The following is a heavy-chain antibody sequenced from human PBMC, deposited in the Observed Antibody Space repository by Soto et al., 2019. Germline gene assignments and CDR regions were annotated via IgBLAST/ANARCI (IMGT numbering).Heavy chain of an antibody. CDR3: TTNHDYRIYYYSSGMDV. J-gene: IGHJ6*02. D-gene: IGHD4-4*01. CDR1: GFTFSNAW. Sequence: EVQLVESGGGLVKPGGSLRLSCAASGFTFSNAWMNWVRQAPGKGLEWVGRIKSKTDGGTTDYAAPVKGRFTISRDDSTNTLYLQMNSLKTEDTAVYYCTTNHDYRIYYYSSGMDVWGQGTTVTVSS. CDR2: IKSKTDGGTT. V-gene: IGHV3-15*07.